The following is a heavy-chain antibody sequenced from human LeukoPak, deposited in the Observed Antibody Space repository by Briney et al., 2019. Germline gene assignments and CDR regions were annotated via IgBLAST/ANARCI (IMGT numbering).Heavy chain of an antibody. V-gene: IGHV3-21*01. CDR3: ARDLGTGGLDY. Sequence: GGSLRLSCAASGFTFSSYSMNWVRQAPGKGLEWVSSISSSSSYIYYADSVKGRSTISRDNAKNSLYLQMNSLRAEDTAVYYCARDLGTGGLDYWGQGTLVTVSS. CDR2: ISSSSSYI. J-gene: IGHJ4*02. CDR1: GFTFSSYS. D-gene: IGHD3/OR15-3a*01.